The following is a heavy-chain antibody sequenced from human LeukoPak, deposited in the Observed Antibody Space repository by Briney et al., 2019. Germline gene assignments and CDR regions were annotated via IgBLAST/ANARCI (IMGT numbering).Heavy chain of an antibody. D-gene: IGHD6-19*01. CDR1: GGSISSYY. CDR2: IYYSGST. Sequence: PSETLSLTCTVSGGSISSYYWSWIRQPPGKGLEWIGYIYYSGSTNYNPSLKSRVTISVDTSKNQFSLKLSSVTAADTAVYYCARLGSGWYSIFDYWGQGTLVTASS. V-gene: IGHV4-59*08. CDR3: ARLGSGWYSIFDY. J-gene: IGHJ4*02.